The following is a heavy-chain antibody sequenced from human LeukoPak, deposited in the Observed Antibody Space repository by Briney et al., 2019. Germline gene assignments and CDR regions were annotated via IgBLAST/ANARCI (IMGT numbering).Heavy chain of an antibody. J-gene: IGHJ5*02. V-gene: IGHV3-30*18. CDR2: ISYDGSNK. Sequence: GSLRLSCAASGFTFSSYGMHWVRQAPGKGLEWVAVISYDGSNKYYADSVKGRFTISRDNSKNTLYLQMNSLRAEDTAVHYCAKEPVTGPNWFDPWGQGTLVTVSS. CDR3: AKEPVTGPNWFDP. CDR1: GFTFSSYG. D-gene: IGHD5-18*01.